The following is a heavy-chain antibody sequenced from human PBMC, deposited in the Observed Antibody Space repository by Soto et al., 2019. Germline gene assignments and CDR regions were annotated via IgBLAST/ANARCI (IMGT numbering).Heavy chain of an antibody. CDR3: ARDKITGLFDY. J-gene: IGHJ4*02. Sequence: PSETLSLTCAVYGGSFSGYYWTWIRQPPGTGLEWIGEINLSGSTNYNPSLKSRVTISLDTSKNQFSLKLTSLTAADTAVYYCARDKITGLFDYWGQGTLVTVSS. CDR2: INLSGST. D-gene: IGHD2-8*02. CDR1: GGSFSGYY. V-gene: IGHV4-34*01.